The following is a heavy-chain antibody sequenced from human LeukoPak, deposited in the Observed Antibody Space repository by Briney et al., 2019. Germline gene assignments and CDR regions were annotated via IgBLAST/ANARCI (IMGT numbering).Heavy chain of an antibody. CDR3: AKDVGWPYYHYGMDV. CDR2: ISYDGSNK. J-gene: IGHJ6*02. Sequence: GGSLRLSCAASGFTFGSYGMHWVRQAPGRGLEWVAVISYDGSNKYYTDSVKGRFTISRDNSKNTLYLQMNSMRPEDTAVYYCAKDVGWPYYHYGMDVWGQGTTVTVSS. V-gene: IGHV3-30*18. D-gene: IGHD2-15*01. CDR1: GFTFGSYG.